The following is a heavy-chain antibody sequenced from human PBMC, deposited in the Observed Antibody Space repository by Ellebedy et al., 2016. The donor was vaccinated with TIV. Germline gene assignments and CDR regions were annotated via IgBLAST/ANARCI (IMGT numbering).Heavy chain of an antibody. D-gene: IGHD3-22*01. CDR1: GYTFTNFG. CDR2: ISGSNGNT. Sequence: ASVKVSCXASGYTFTNFGIGWVRQAPGQGLEWMGWISGSNGNTKYAQKFQGRVTMTTDTSTNTAYMELRSLRSDDTAVYYCAREGAYDSGGYYELFDYWGQGTLVTVSS. J-gene: IGHJ4*02. V-gene: IGHV1-18*01. CDR3: AREGAYDSGGYYELFDY.